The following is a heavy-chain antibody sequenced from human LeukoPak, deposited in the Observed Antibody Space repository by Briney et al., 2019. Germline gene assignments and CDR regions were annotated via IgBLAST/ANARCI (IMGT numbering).Heavy chain of an antibody. CDR3: ARDLVDGVGAPGAY. V-gene: IGHV1-18*01. D-gene: IGHD1-26*01. CDR1: GYTFTNYG. J-gene: IGHJ4*02. Sequence: ASVKVSCKASGYTFTNYGITWMRQAPGQGLEWVGWINTYNGNTNYAQKLQGRVTITTDTSTSTAYMELRSLRSDDTAVFYCARDLVDGVGAPGAYWGQGALVTVSS. CDR2: INTYNGNT.